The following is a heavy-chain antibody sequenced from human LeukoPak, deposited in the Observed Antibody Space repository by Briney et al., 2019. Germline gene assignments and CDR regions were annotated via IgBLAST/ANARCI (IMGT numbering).Heavy chain of an antibody. V-gene: IGHV3-30*02. D-gene: IGHD6-13*01. Sequence: GGSLRLSCAASGFTFSSYGMHWVRQAPCKGLEWVAFIRYDGSNKYYADSVKGRFTISRDNSKNTLYLQMNSLRAEDTAVYYCAKDSSSWYYGGDYNWFDPWGQGTLVTVSS. CDR3: AKDSSSWYYGGDYNWFDP. J-gene: IGHJ5*02. CDR1: GFTFSSYG. CDR2: IRYDGSNK.